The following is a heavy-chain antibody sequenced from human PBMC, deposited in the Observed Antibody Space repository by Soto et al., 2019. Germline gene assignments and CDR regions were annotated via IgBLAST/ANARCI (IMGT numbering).Heavy chain of an antibody. Sequence: QVQLVQSGAEVKKPGASVKVSCKASGYTFTSYDIIWVRQATGQGLEWMGWMNPSTGNTDSAEKVQGRLTMTRNTSISTVYMERSSLRFEDTAVYYCARARTIVAGGFDPWGQGTLVRVSS. CDR1: GYTFTSYD. CDR2: MNPSTGNT. V-gene: IGHV1-8*01. D-gene: IGHD5-12*01. J-gene: IGHJ5*02. CDR3: ARARTIVAGGFDP.